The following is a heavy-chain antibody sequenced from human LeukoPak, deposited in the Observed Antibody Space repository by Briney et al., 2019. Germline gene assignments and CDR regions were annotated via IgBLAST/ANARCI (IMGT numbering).Heavy chain of an antibody. CDR2: INPNSGGT. Sequence: ASVTVSCKASGYTFTGYYVHWVRQAPGQGLEWMGWINPNSGGTNNAQKFQGRVTMTRDTSISTAYMELSSLGYDDTAVYYCARIISYGGADGFDIWGQGTMVSVSS. D-gene: IGHD5-18*01. J-gene: IGHJ3*02. CDR1: GYTFTGYY. V-gene: IGHV1-2*02. CDR3: ARIISYGGADGFDI.